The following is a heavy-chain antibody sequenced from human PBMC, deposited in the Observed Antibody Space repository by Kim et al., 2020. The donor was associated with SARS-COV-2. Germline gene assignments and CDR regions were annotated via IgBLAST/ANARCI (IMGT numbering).Heavy chain of an antibody. Sequence: SETLSLTCTVSGGSISSGGYHWSWIRQHPGKGLEWIGYIYYSGSTYYNPSLKSRVTISVDTSKNQFSLKLSSVTAADTAVYYCARVVVGATGWFDPWGQG. V-gene: IGHV4-31*03. CDR2: IYYSGST. J-gene: IGHJ5*02. CDR1: GGSISSGGYH. CDR3: ARVVVGATGWFDP. D-gene: IGHD2-15*01.